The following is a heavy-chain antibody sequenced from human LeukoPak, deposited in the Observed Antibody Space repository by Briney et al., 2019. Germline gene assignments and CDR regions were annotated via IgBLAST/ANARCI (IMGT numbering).Heavy chain of an antibody. D-gene: IGHD3-9*01. CDR1: GFTFSSYS. J-gene: IGHJ4*02. CDR3: ARDILTGSPGY. Sequence: GGSLRLSCAASGFTFSSYSMNWVRQAPGQGLEWVSSISSSSSYICYADSVKGRFTISRDNAKNSLYLQMNSLRAEDTAVYYCARDILTGSPGYWGQGTLVTVSS. V-gene: IGHV3-21*01. CDR2: ISSSSSYI.